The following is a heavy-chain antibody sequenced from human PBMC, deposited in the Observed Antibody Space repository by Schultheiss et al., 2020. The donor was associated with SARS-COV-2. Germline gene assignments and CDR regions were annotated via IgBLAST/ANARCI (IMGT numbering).Heavy chain of an antibody. CDR2: IWYDGSNK. V-gene: IGHV3-33*01. Sequence: GGSLRLSCAAFGFTFSTYGMHWVRQAPGKGLEWVALIWYDGSNKYYADSVKGRFSISRDRSNVYLLMNSLRAEDTAVYYCARARGGVGATLVSAFDYWGQETLVTVSS. CDR1: GFTFSTYG. CDR3: ARARGGVGATLVSAFDY. J-gene: IGHJ4*02. D-gene: IGHD1-26*01.